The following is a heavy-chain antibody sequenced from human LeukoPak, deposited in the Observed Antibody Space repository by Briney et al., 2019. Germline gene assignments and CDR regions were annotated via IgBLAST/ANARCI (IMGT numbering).Heavy chain of an antibody. CDR3: ARDPVVITSPDHFDV. D-gene: IGHD2-21*01. CDR1: GFTVSSNY. Sequence: PGGSLRLSCAASGFTVSSNYMSWVRQAPGKGLEWVSYISSSSSSTIYYADSVKGRFTISRDNAKNSLYLQMNSLRDEDTAVYYCARDPVVITSPDHFDVWGHGTMVTVSS. J-gene: IGHJ3*01. CDR2: ISSSSSSTI. V-gene: IGHV3-48*02.